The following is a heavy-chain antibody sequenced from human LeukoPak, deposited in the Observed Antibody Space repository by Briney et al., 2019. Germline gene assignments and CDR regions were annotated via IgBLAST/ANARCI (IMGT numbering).Heavy chain of an antibody. CDR3: VSLGYSSSSVRY. Sequence: GGSLRLSCAASGFTFSDYYMSWVRQAPGKGLEWVAIISYDGGNKYYADSVKGRFTISRDNSKNTLYLQMNSPRAEDTAVYFCVSLGYSSSSVRYWGQGTLVTVSS. V-gene: IGHV3-30*03. D-gene: IGHD6-6*01. CDR1: GFTFSDYY. CDR2: ISYDGGNK. J-gene: IGHJ4*02.